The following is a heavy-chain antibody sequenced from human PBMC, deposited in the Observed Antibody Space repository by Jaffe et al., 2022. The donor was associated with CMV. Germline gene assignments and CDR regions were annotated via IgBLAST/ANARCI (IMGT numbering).Heavy chain of an antibody. CDR2: INHSGST. Sequence: QVQLQQWGAGLLKPSETLSLTCAVYGGSFSGYYWSWIRQPPGKGLEWIGEINHSGSTNYNPSLKSRVTISVDTSKNQFSLKLSSVTAADTAVYYCARVGWGGYFPIDYWGQGTLVTVSS. D-gene: IGHD3-3*01. CDR1: GGSFSGYY. J-gene: IGHJ4*02. CDR3: ARVGWGGYFPIDY. V-gene: IGHV4-34*01.